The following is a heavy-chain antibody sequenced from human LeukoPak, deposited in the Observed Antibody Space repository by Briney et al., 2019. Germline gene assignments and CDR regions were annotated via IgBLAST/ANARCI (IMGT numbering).Heavy chain of an antibody. D-gene: IGHD6-25*01. CDR2: IKQDGSEK. CDR1: GFSFRSYW. CDR3: ARDALISAKTHDAFDI. V-gene: IGHV3-7*01. Sequence: GGSLRLSCAASGFSFRSYWMSWVRQAPGKGLEWVANIKQDGSEKYYVDSVKGRLTISRDNVKNSLYLQMNSLRAEDTAVFYCARDALISAKTHDAFDIWGQGTVVTVSS. J-gene: IGHJ3*02.